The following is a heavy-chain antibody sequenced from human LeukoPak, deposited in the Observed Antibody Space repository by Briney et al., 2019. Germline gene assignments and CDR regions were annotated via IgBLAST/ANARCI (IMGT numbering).Heavy chain of an antibody. CDR2: ISSNGGST. Sequence: GGSLRLSCAASGFTFSSYAMHWVRQTPGKGLEYVSAISSNGGSTYYANSVKGRFTISRDNSKNTLYLRMGSLRAEDMAVYYCARDRDCSSNSCYAPFDYWGQGTLVTVSS. CDR3: ARDRDCSSNSCYAPFDY. CDR1: GFTFSSYA. V-gene: IGHV3-64*01. D-gene: IGHD2-2*01. J-gene: IGHJ4*02.